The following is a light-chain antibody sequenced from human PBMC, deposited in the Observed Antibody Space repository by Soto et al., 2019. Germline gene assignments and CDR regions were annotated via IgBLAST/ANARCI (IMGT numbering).Light chain of an antibody. CDR2: DAS. CDR3: QQRSNWRPIT. Sequence: EIVMTQSPATLSVSPGERATLSCRASQTVSRNLAWYQQRPGQAPRLLIYDASNRATGIPARFSGSGSGTDFTLTISSLEPEDFAVYYCQQRSNWRPITFGQGT. V-gene: IGKV3-11*01. J-gene: IGKJ5*01. CDR1: QTVSRN.